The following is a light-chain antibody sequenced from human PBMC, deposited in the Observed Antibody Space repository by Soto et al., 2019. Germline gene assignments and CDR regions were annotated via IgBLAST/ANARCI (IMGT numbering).Light chain of an antibody. Sequence: SYELTHPPSVSLSPGQTSSITFSGDKLGDKYACWYQQKPGQSHVLFIYQDSKRPSGIPERFSGSNSGKTATLTISGTQAMDEADYYCQAWDSSTYVFGTGTKVPVL. CDR2: QDS. J-gene: IGLJ1*01. CDR3: QAWDSSTYV. CDR1: KLGDKY. V-gene: IGLV3-1*01.